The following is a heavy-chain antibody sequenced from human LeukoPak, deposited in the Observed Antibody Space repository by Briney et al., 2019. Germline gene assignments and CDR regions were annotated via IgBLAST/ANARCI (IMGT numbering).Heavy chain of an antibody. CDR3: ARDLAARHFDY. J-gene: IGHJ4*02. D-gene: IGHD6-6*01. CDR1: GFTFSSYG. CDR2: IWYDGSKK. Sequence: GGSLRLSCEASGFTFSSYGMHWVRQAPGKGLEWVAVIWYDGSKKYYGDSVKGRFTISRDNSKNTLYPQMNSLRGEDTAIYYCARDLAARHFDYWGQGTLVTVSS. V-gene: IGHV3-33*01.